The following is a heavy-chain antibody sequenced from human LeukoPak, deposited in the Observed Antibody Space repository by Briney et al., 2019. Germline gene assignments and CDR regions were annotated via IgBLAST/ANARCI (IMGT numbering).Heavy chain of an antibody. D-gene: IGHD3-3*01. Sequence: PGGSLRLSCAASGFTFSSYAMSWVRQAPGKGLEWIGSIYYSGSTYYNPSLKSRVTISVDTSKNQFSLKLSSVTAADTAVYYCARPITIFGVVIIRDAFDIWGQGTMVTVSS. J-gene: IGHJ3*02. CDR2: IYYSGST. V-gene: IGHV4-39*01. CDR1: GFTFSSYA. CDR3: ARPITIFGVVIIRDAFDI.